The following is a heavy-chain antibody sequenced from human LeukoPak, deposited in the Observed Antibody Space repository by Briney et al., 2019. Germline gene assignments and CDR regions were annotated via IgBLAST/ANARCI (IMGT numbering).Heavy chain of an antibody. CDR3: ARDNCSGGSCYSGFDP. D-gene: IGHD2-15*01. Sequence: GGSLRLSCAASGFTFSSYSMNWVRQAPGKGLEWVSYISSSSSTIYYADSVKGRFTISRGNAKNSLYLQMNSLRAEDTAVYYCARDNCSGGSCYSGFDPWGQGTLVTVSS. V-gene: IGHV3-48*01. J-gene: IGHJ5*02. CDR2: ISSSSSTI. CDR1: GFTFSSYS.